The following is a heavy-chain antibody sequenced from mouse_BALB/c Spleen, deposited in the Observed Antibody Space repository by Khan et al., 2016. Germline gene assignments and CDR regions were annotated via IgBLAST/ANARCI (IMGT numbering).Heavy chain of an antibody. Sequence: VQLQQSGAELVKPGASVKLSCTASGFNIKDTYMHWVKQRPEQGLEWIGRIDPANGNTKYDPKFQGKATITADTSSNTAYLQLSSLTSEDTAVYYCAIYGSSYGYFDVWGAGTTVTVSS. CDR3: AIYGSSYGYFDV. CDR1: GFNIKDTY. CDR2: IDPANGNT. V-gene: IGHV14-3*02. D-gene: IGHD1-1*01. J-gene: IGHJ1*01.